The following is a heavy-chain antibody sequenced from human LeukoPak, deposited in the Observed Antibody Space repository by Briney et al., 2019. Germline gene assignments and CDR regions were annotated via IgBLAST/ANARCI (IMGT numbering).Heavy chain of an antibody. Sequence: GGSLRLSCAASGFTLSSYALSWVRQAPGKGLDWVSALSAGGGSTYYADSVKGRFTISRDNSKNTLYLQMNSLRAEDTAVYYCARDSGIYDSSGYYGLSYYGMDVWGQGTTVTVSS. CDR3: ARDSGIYDSSGYYGLSYYGMDV. V-gene: IGHV3-23*01. D-gene: IGHD3-22*01. J-gene: IGHJ6*02. CDR2: LSAGGGST. CDR1: GFTLSSYA.